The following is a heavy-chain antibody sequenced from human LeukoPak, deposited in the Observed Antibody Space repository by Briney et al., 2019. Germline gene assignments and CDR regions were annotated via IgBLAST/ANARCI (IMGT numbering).Heavy chain of an antibody. CDR3: AREWNYYDSSGPVPFDY. J-gene: IGHJ4*02. V-gene: IGHV3-20*04. CDR2: INWNGGST. D-gene: IGHD3-22*01. CDR1: GFTFDDYG. Sequence: GGSLRLSCAASGFTFDDYGMSWVRQAPGKGLEWVSGINWNGGSTGYADSVKGRFTISRDNAKNSLYLQMNSLRAEDTALYYCAREWNYYDSSGPVPFDYWGQGTLVTVSS.